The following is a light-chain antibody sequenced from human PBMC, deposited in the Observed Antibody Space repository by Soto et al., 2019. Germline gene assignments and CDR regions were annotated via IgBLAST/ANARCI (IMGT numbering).Light chain of an antibody. Sequence: IPMTQSPSSLSASVGDTVTITCRASQTISFYLNWYHQKPGRTPNLLIYATSSLQSGVPSRFDGSGSGTEFTLTISSLQPDDFATYYCQQSFSTPHTFGQGTKLELK. CDR3: QQSFSTPHT. V-gene: IGKV1-39*01. CDR2: ATS. CDR1: QTISFY. J-gene: IGKJ2*01.